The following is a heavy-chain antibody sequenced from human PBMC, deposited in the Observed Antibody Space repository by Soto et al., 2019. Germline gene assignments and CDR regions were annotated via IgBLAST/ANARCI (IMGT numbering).Heavy chain of an antibody. Sequence: PSETLSLTCTVSGGSVSSGSYYWSWIRQPPGKGLEWIGYIYYSGSTNYNPSLKSRVTISVDTSKNQFSLKLSSVTAADTAVYYCARDEGFWSGYLGQWFDPWGPGTLVTVSS. CDR1: GGSVSSGSYY. CDR3: ARDEGFWSGYLGQWFDP. CDR2: IYYSGST. J-gene: IGHJ5*02. V-gene: IGHV4-61*01. D-gene: IGHD3-3*01.